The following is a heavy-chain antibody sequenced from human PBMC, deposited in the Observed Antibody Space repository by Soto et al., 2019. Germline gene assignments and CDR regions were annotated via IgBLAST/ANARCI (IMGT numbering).Heavy chain of an antibody. Sequence: QVQLVQSGAEVKKPGSSVKVSCKASGGTFSSYAISWVRQAPGQGLEWMGGIIPIFGTANYAQKFQGRLTXTXNEATRTGYMELSSLRSEDTAVYYCARGGRSGTFYYYYGMDVWGQGTTVTVSS. V-gene: IGHV1-69*05. D-gene: IGHD3-16*01. CDR2: IIPIFGTA. CDR1: GGTFSSYA. J-gene: IGHJ6*02. CDR3: ARGGRSGTFYYYYGMDV.